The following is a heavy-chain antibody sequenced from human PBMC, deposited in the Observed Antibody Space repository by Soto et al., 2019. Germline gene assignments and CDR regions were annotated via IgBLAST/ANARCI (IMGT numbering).Heavy chain of an antibody. V-gene: IGHV4-59*12. CDR2: IYYSGST. CDR3: ATLPPRIVVTILAIPT. D-gene: IGHD2-21*01. Sequence: SETLSLTCTVSGGSISSYYWSWIRQPPGKGLEWIGYIYYSGSTNYNPSLKSRVTISLDKSNNQFSLNLKSLTAADTAVYYCATLPPRIVVTILAIPTWGQGTQLTVSS. CDR1: GGSISSYY. J-gene: IGHJ4*02.